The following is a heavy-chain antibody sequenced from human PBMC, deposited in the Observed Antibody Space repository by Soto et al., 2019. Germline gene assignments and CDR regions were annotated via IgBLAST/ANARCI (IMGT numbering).Heavy chain of an antibody. V-gene: IGHV4-4*02. CDR3: ARDPGRAVALD. J-gene: IGHJ4*02. CDR1: GGSISGSSW. Sequence: QVQLQESGPGLVKPWGTLSLTCAVSGGSISGSSWWSWIRQSPGRGLEWIGEIYHDGGTNYNPSLKSRVSISVDTSKNQFSLEIYSVTASDTAIYYCARDPGRAVALDWGEGTLVTVSS. D-gene: IGHD6-19*01. CDR2: IYHDGGT.